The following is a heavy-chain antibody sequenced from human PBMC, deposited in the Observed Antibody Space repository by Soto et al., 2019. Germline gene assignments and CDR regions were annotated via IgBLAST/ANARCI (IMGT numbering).Heavy chain of an antibody. D-gene: IGHD6-13*01. CDR3: AKDGAIASADYFFDY. J-gene: IGHJ4*02. CDR2: IASDGKDK. Sequence: QVQLVESGGGVVQPGRSLKLSCAASGFTFSNYAIHWVRQAPGKGLEWVAVIASDGKDKRYADCVKGRFTISRDNSKNTVHLQMNSLRGEDTAVYYCAKDGAIASADYFFDYWGQGSLVTVSS. CDR1: GFTFSNYA. V-gene: IGHV3-30*18.